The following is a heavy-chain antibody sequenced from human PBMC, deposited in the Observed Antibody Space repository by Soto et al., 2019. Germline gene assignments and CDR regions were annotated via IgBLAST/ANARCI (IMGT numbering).Heavy chain of an antibody. Sequence: PGGSLRLSCAASGFTFSSYGMHWVRQAPGKGLEWVAVISYDGSNKYYADSVKGRFTISRDNSKNTLYLQMNSLRAEDTAVYYCAKDQGRGYFDYWGQGTLVTVSS. V-gene: IGHV3-30*18. CDR2: ISYDGSNK. CDR1: GFTFSSYG. J-gene: IGHJ4*02. D-gene: IGHD3-10*01. CDR3: AKDQGRGYFDY.